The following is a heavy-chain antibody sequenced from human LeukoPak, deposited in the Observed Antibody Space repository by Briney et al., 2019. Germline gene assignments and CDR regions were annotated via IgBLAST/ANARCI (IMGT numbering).Heavy chain of an antibody. CDR3: ARVRLSGTYLDAFDI. CDR2: ICYSGST. J-gene: IGHJ3*02. D-gene: IGHD1-26*01. CDR1: GGSVSSYY. Sequence: SETLSLTCTVSGGSVSSYYWSWIRQPPGKGLEWIGYICYSGSTNYNPSLKSRVTISVDTSKNQFSLKLNSITTADTAVYYCARVRLSGTYLDAFDIWGQGTMVTVSS. V-gene: IGHV4-59*02.